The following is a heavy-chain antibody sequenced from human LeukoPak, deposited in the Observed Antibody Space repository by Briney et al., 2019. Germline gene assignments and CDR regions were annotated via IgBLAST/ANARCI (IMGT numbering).Heavy chain of an antibody. CDR3: ARMQLWFGESSRWFDP. V-gene: IGHV3-23*01. Sequence: GGSLRLSCAASGFTFSSYAMSWVRQAPGKGLEWVSAISGSGGSTYYADSVKGRFTISRDNAKNSLYLQMNSLRAEDTALYYCARMQLWFGESSRWFDPWGQGTLVTVSS. D-gene: IGHD3-10*01. CDR2: ISGSGGST. J-gene: IGHJ5*02. CDR1: GFTFSSYA.